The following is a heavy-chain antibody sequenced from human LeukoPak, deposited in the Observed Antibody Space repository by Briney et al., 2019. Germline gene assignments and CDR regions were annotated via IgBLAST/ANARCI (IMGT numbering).Heavy chain of an antibody. CDR1: GGSFSDYY. J-gene: IGHJ4*02. CDR3: ARDSDYDFWSGYQNDH. V-gene: IGHV4-34*01. D-gene: IGHD3-3*01. CDR2: INHSGST. Sequence: SETLSLTCAVYGGSFSDYYWSWIRQPPGKGLEWIGEINHSGSTNYNPSLKSRVTISVETSKNQFSLKLNSVTAADTAVYYCARDSDYDFWSGYQNDHWGQGTLVTVSS.